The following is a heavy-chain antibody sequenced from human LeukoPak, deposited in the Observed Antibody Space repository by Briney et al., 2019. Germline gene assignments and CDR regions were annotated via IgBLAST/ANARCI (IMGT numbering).Heavy chain of an antibody. CDR1: GGSITSSSYY. D-gene: IGHD1-26*01. CDR2: IFYSGST. J-gene: IGHJ4*02. Sequence: PSETLSLTCTVSGGSITSSSYYWGWIRQPPGKGLEWIGSIFYSGSTYYNPSLKSRVTISVDTSKTQFSLKLSSVTAADTAVSYCASGSYYFDYWGQGTLVTVSS. V-gene: IGHV4-39*01. CDR3: ASGSYYFDY.